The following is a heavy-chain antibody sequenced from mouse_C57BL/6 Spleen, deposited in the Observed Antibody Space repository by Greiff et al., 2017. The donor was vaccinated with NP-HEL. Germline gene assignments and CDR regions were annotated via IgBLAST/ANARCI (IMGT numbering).Heavy chain of an antibody. CDR3: ARKGMVLFDY. V-gene: IGHV1-50*01. CDR1: GYTFTSYW. Sequence: QVQLQQSGAELVKPGASVKLSCKASGYTFTSYWMQWVKQRPGQGLEWIGEIDPSDSYTNYNQKFKGKATLTVDTSSSTAYMQLSSLTSEDSAVYYCARKGMVLFDYWGQGTTLTVSS. J-gene: IGHJ2*01. CDR2: IDPSDSYT. D-gene: IGHD2-10*02.